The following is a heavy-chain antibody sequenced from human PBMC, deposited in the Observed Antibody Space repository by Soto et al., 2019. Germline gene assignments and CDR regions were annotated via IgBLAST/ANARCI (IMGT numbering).Heavy chain of an antibody. Sequence: QVQLLQSGAEVKKPGASVKVSCVASGYTFTSYSISWVRQAPGQGLEGVGWIGAYSGDTKYAQKFQGRVTMTTDTSTRTAYMDLRSLRSDDTAVYYCARDQHPDYHDSGDYFGDGFEHWSQGTLVTVSS. V-gene: IGHV1-18*01. CDR2: IGAYSGDT. CDR3: ARDQHPDYHDSGDYFGDGFEH. CDR1: GYTFTSYS. J-gene: IGHJ4*02. D-gene: IGHD3-22*01.